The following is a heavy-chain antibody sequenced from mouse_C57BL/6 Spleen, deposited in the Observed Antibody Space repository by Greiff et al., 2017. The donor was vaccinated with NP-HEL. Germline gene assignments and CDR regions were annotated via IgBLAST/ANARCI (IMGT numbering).Heavy chain of an antibody. D-gene: IGHD3-2*02. CDR3: ARGEDSSGYWFAY. Sequence: EVQGVESGGDLVKPGGSLKLSCAASGFTFSSYGMSWVRQTPDKRLEWVATISSGGSYTYYPDSVKGRFTISRDNAKNTLYLQMSSLKSEDTAMYYCARGEDSSGYWFAYWGQGTLVTVSA. CDR2: ISSGGSYT. V-gene: IGHV5-6*01. J-gene: IGHJ3*01. CDR1: GFTFSSYG.